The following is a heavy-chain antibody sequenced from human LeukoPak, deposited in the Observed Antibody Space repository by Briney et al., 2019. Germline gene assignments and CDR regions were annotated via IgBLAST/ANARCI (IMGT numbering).Heavy chain of an antibody. CDR1: GYTFTSFG. D-gene: IGHD4-11*01. CDR3: ARSDYRNCYYYGVDV. CDR2: ISTYIGNT. J-gene: IGHJ6*02. V-gene: IGHV1-18*01. Sequence: ASVKVSCKASGYTFTSFGINWVRQAPGQGLEWMGWISTYIGNTDYAQKFQGRVSMTTDASTTTAYLELRSLRSDDTAVYYCARSDYRNCYYYGVDVWGQGTTVTVSS.